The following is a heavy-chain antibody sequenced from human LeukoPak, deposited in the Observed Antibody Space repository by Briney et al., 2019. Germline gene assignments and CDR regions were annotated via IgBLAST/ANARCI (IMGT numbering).Heavy chain of an antibody. CDR3: ARAIFGVDPFYYYYMDV. J-gene: IGHJ6*03. CDR2: IYYSGSI. D-gene: IGHD3-3*01. Sequence: SETLSLTCTVSGGSISSGNYFWGWIRQPPGKGLEWIGSIYYSGSIYHNPSLKSRATMSVDTSKNQFSLKLSSVTAADTAVYYCARAIFGVDPFYYYYMDVWGKGTTVTVSS. V-gene: IGHV4-39*07. CDR1: GGSISSGNYF.